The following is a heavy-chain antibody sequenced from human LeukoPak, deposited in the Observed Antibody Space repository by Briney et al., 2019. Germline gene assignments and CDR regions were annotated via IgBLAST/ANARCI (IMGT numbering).Heavy chain of an antibody. V-gene: IGHV3-23*01. J-gene: IGHJ4*02. CDR1: GFTFSSYA. CDR2: ISGSGGST. D-gene: IGHD6-19*01. Sequence: PGGSLRLSCAASGFTFSSYAMSWVRQAPGNGLEWVSAISGSGGSTYYADSVKGRFTISRDNSKNTLYLQMNSLRAEDTAVYYCAKGYSSGWYGGAFDYWGQGTLVTVSS. CDR3: AKGYSSGWYGGAFDY.